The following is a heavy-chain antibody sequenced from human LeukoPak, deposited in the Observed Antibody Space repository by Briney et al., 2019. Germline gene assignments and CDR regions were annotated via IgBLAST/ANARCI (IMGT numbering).Heavy chain of an antibody. Sequence: PGGSLRLSCAASGFTFGSYWMSWDRQAPGKGLEWVANIKQDGSEKYYVDSVKGRFTISRDNAKNSLYLQMNSLRAEDTAVYYCARGSGWELLEGWGQGTLVTVSS. CDR3: ARGSGWELLEG. D-gene: IGHD1-26*01. V-gene: IGHV3-7*04. CDR1: GFTFGSYW. J-gene: IGHJ4*02. CDR2: IKQDGSEK.